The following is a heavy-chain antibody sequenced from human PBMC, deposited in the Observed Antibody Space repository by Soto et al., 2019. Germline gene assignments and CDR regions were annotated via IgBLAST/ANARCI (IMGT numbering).Heavy chain of an antibody. D-gene: IGHD1-26*01. CDR3: SRQNTLGAATYFDY. J-gene: IGHJ4*02. CDR1: GLPFRNYA. CDR2: MTDDRPEI. Sequence: GGSLRLSCVASGLPFRNYAFHWVRQAPGKGLEWLAVMTDDRPEIYYADSVQGRFTISRDNSKNTLYLQMNSLRSEDTAVYYCSRQNTLGAATYFDYWGQGTLVTVSS. V-gene: IGHV3-30-3*01.